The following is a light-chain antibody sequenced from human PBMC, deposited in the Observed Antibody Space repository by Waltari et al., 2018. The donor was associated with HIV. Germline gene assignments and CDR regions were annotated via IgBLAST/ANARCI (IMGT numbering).Light chain of an antibody. V-gene: IGKV3-15*01. Sequence: ELVMTQSPATLSVSPGERATLSCRASQSVSTNLAWYQQIPGQAPRLLIYGASTRASGIPVRFSGSGSGTEFTLTISSLQSEDFAVYYCQQYNNWRRTFGGGTKVEIK. J-gene: IGKJ4*01. CDR3: QQYNNWRRT. CDR1: QSVSTN. CDR2: GAS.